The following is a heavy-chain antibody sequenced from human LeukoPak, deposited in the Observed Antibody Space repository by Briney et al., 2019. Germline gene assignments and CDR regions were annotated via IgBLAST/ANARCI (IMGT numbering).Heavy chain of an antibody. D-gene: IGHD5-18*01. CDR3: ARSGHSYGKGYGWFDP. J-gene: IGHJ5*02. Sequence: PSENLSLTCAVYAGSFSGYYWSWIRQPPGKGLEWIGEINHSGSTNYNTSLRSRVTRSVNTSKNQFSQKLSPVTAADTAVYYCARSGHSYGKGYGWFDPWGQGTLVTVSS. CDR1: AGSFSGYY. V-gene: IGHV4-34*01. CDR2: INHSGST.